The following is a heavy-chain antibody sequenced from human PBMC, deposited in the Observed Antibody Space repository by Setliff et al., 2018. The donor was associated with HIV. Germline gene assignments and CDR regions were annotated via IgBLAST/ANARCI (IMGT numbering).Heavy chain of an antibody. CDR2: ISGSGGST. Sequence: GGSLRLSCAASGFTFNTYSMSWVRQAPGKGLEWVSAISGSGGSTYYADSVKGRFTISRDNSKNTLYLQMNSLRAEDTAVYYCARNTDVDSVYRPFHIWGQGTMVTVSS. D-gene: IGHD1-26*01. V-gene: IGHV3-23*01. CDR3: ARNTDVDSVYRPFHI. CDR1: GFTFNTYS. J-gene: IGHJ3*02.